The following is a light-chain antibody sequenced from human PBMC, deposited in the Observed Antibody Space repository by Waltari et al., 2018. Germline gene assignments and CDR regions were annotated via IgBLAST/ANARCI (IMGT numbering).Light chain of an antibody. CDR2: SAS. CDR1: QDISSS. Sequence: DIQMTQSPSSLSASVGDRVTITCRASQDISSSLAWYQQKPGNAPKLLIYSASTLQSGVPSRFSGSGAGTEFTLTISSLQPEDFATYYCQQHYNNPRTFGQGTKVEVK. CDR3: QQHYNNPRT. J-gene: IGKJ1*01. V-gene: IGKV1-9*01.